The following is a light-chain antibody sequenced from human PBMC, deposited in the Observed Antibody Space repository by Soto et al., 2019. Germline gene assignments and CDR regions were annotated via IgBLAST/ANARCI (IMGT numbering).Light chain of an antibody. J-gene: IGKJ2*01. CDR2: GPS. CDR3: QRYFNWPPYT. Sequence: EIVMTQSPTTLSVSPGERATLSCRASQSVSTNLAWYQQKPGQVPSLLIHGPSTRASGIPARFSGSGSGTEFTLTIGSLQSEDFAVYYCQRYFNWPPYTFGQGTKVDIK. V-gene: IGKV3-15*01. CDR1: QSVSTN.